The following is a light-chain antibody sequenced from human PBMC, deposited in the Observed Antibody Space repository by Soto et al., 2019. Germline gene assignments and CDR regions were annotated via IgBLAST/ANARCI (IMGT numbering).Light chain of an antibody. Sequence: EIVLTQSPGTLSLSPGERATLSCRASQSVSSSYLAWYQQKPGQAPRLLIYGASSRATGIPDRFSGSGSGTDVPLTISRLEPEDFAVDYCQQYGSSPPYTFGQGTKREIK. V-gene: IGKV3-20*01. CDR2: GAS. J-gene: IGKJ2*01. CDR3: QQYGSSPPYT. CDR1: QSVSSSY.